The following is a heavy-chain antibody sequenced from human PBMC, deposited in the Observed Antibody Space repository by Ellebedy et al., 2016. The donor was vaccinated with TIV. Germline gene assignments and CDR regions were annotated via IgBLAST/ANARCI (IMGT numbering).Heavy chain of an antibody. V-gene: IGHV4-59*01. J-gene: IGHJ2*01. CDR1: GASINSY. CDR3: ARKSLSNWSFDL. CDR2: VYYSGKT. Sequence: MPSETLSLTCTVSGASINSYWNWIRQPPGRGLEYIGYVYYSGKTHYTPSLKDRVTISLDTSKSQFSLNLNSLTAADTAVYYCARKSLSNWSFDLWGRGTLVTGSS.